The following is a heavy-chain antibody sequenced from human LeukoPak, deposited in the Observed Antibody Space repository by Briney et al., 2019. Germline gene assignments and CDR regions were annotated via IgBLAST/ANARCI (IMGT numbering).Heavy chain of an antibody. Sequence: GGSLRLSCAASGFTFSSYAMHWVRQAPGKGLEWVAVISYDGSNKYYADSVKGRFTISRDNSKNTLYLQMNSLRAEDTAVYYCARGPENYYDSSRFDYWGQGTLVTVSS. CDR2: ISYDGSNK. D-gene: IGHD3-22*01. V-gene: IGHV3-30*04. CDR1: GFTFSSYA. CDR3: ARGPENYYDSSRFDY. J-gene: IGHJ4*02.